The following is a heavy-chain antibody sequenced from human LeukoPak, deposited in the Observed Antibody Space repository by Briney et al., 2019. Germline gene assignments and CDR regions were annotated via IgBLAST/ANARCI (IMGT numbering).Heavy chain of an antibody. D-gene: IGHD1-26*01. CDR1: GYSFTNYW. CDR2: IYPGDSHT. CDR3: ARVGSGATPFDY. Sequence: GESLKISCKGYGYSFTNYWIGWVRQMPGKGLEWMGIIYPGDSHTRHSPSFQGQVTITADKSINTVYLQWSSLKASDTAMYYCARVGSGATPFDYWGQGTLVTVSS. V-gene: IGHV5-51*01. J-gene: IGHJ4*02.